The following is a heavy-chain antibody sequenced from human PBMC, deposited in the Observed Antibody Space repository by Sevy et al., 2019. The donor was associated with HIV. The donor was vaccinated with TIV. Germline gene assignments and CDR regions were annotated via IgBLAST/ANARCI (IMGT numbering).Heavy chain of an antibody. CDR1: GYTFTDYW. J-gene: IGHJ4*02. D-gene: IGHD1-26*01. V-gene: IGHV1-2*06. CDR2: IKPSGGAP. Sequence: DSVKVSCKASGYTFTDYWIHWVRQAPGQGLEWMGRIKPSGGAPNYARMFQDRITVTSDTSITTAYLELNYLSSDDTAVYYCARTIVSGTMVDIDYWGQGTLVTVSS. CDR3: ARTIVSGTMVDIDY.